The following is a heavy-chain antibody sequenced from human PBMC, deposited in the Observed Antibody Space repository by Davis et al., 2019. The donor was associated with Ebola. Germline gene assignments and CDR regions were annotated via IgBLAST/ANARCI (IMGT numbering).Heavy chain of an antibody. CDR3: ARVPLAVYDFRLRPNAFDI. CDR2: IYYSGST. Sequence: MPSETLSLTCTVSGCSISSSSYYWGWIRQPPGKGLEWIGSIYYSGSTYYNPSLKSRVTISVDTSTNQFSLKLSSVTAADTAVNYCARVPLAVYDFRLRPNAFDIWGQGTMVTVSS. CDR1: GCSISSSSYY. J-gene: IGHJ3*02. V-gene: IGHV4-39*01. D-gene: IGHD3-3*01.